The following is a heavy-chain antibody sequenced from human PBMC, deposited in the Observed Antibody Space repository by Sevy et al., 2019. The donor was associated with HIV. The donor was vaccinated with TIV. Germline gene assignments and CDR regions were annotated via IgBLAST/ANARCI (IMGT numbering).Heavy chain of an antibody. V-gene: IGHV3-23*01. CDR1: GFDFSIYS. CDR3: AREGCTKPHDY. CDR2: LSFGCGKI. D-gene: IGHD2-8*01. Sequence: GGSLRLSCAASGFDFSIYSMSWVRQAPGKGLEWVSFLSFGCGKINYADSVKGRFTISRDNSKSSVYLQMNNMRVEDTAVYYCAREGCTKPHDYWGQGTLVTVSS. J-gene: IGHJ4*02.